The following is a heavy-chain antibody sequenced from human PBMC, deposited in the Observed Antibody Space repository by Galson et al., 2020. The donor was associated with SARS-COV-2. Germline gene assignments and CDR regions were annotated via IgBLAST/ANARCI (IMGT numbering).Heavy chain of an antibody. CDR1: GGSISSSNW. V-gene: IGHV4-4*02. Sequence: SETLSLTCAVSGGSISSSNWWSWVRQPPGKGLEWIGEIYHSGSTNYNPSLKSRVTISVDKSKNQFSLKLRSVTAADTAVYYWARALGVTIGGYFDYWGQGTLVAVS. D-gene: IGHD3-3*01. CDR2: IYHSGST. CDR3: ARALGVTIGGYFDY. J-gene: IGHJ4*02.